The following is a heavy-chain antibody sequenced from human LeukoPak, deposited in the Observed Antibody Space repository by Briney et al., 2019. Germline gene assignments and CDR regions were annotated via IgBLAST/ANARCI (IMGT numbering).Heavy chain of an antibody. J-gene: IGHJ4*02. CDR1: GGTFSSYA. CDR3: ARTRADYDFWSGYFDY. CDR2: IIPIFGTA. Sequence: SVKVSCKASGGTFSSYAISWVRQAPGQGLEWMGGIIPIFGTANYAQKFQGRVTIAADESTSTAYMELSSLRSEDTAVYYCARTRADYDFWSGYFDYWGQGTLVTVSS. D-gene: IGHD3-3*01. V-gene: IGHV1-69*13.